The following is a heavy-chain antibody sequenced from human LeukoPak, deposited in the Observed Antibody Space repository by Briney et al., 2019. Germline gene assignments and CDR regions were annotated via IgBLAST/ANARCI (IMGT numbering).Heavy chain of an antibody. Sequence: GGSLRLSCAASGFTFSNYWVPSVRQAPGKGLVWVSRINRDGSTTNYADSVKGRFTVSRDNAKSTLNLQMSSLRAEDTAVYYCARDKKSGESSEIDYWGQGTLVTVSS. CDR1: GFTFSNYW. J-gene: IGHJ4*02. D-gene: IGHD3-10*01. CDR3: ARDKKSGESSEIDY. CDR2: INRDGSTT. V-gene: IGHV3-74*01.